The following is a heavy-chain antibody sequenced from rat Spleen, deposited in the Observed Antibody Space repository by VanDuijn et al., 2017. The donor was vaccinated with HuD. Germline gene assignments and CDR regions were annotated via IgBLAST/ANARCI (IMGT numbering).Heavy chain of an antibody. Sequence: EVQLVESGGGLVQPGRSLKLSCAASGFIFSNYGMAWVRQTPTRGLEWVASISNGGGNTYYRDSVKGRFTISRDNAKDTQSLQMDSLRPEDTATYYCTRDYYYSGLYWFFDFWGPGTMVTVSS. D-gene: IGHD1-1*01. CDR2: ISNGGGNT. J-gene: IGHJ1*01. CDR3: TRDYYYSGLYWFFDF. CDR1: GFIFSNYG. V-gene: IGHV5S14*01.